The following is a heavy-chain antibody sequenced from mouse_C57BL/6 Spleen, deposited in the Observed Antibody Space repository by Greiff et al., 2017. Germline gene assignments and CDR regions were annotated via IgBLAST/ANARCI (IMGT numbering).Heavy chain of an antibody. J-gene: IGHJ2*01. D-gene: IGHD1-1*01. CDR2: IDPSDSYN. Sequence: VQLQQPGAELVKPGASVKVSCKASGYTFTSYWMHWVKQRPGQGLEWIGEIDPSDSYNNYNQKFKGKSTLTVDKSSSTAYMQLSSLPSEDSAVYYCARLITTVGAVDYWGQGTTLTVSS. CDR3: ARLITTVGAVDY. V-gene: IGHV1-69*01. CDR1: GYTFTSYW.